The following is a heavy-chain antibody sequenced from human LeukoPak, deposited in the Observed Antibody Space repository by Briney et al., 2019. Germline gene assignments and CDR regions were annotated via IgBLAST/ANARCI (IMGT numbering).Heavy chain of an antibody. V-gene: IGHV3-30*18. CDR3: AKDRDTYGASYYFDY. CDR2: ISYDGNEK. Sequence: GGSLRLSCAASGFTFSTYGMHGVRQAPGKGLEWVAVISYDGNEKYYADSVKGRFTFSRDNSKNTLYLQMNSLRAEDTAVYYCAKDRDTYGASYYFDYWGQGTLVTVSS. CDR1: GFTFSTYG. D-gene: IGHD4/OR15-4a*01. J-gene: IGHJ4*02.